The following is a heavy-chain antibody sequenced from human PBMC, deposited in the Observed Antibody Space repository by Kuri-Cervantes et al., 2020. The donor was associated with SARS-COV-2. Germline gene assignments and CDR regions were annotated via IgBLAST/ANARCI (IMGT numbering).Heavy chain of an antibody. CDR2: IISVFGIE. J-gene: IGHJ6*03. V-gene: IGHV1-69*13. D-gene: IGHD2-2*01. CDR1: GGTFSSYA. CDR3: ARGATVCSRTRCSYYMDV. Sequence: SVKVSCKASGGTFSSYAITWVRQAPGQGLEWMGGIISVFGIEDYAQKFQGRVTITADESTSTGYMELTSLTPDDTAVYYCARGATVCSRTRCSYYMDVWGNGTTVTVSS.